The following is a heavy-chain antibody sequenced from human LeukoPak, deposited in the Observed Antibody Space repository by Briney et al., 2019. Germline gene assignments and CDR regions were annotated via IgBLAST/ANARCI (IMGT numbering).Heavy chain of an antibody. D-gene: IGHD3-10*01. Sequence: GGSLRLSCAASGFTFSDYYMSWIRQAPGKGLGWVSYISSSGSTIYYADSVKGRFTISRDNAKNSLYLQMNSLRAEDTAVYYCAREEGYYGSGSHRYYYYGMDVWGQGTTVTVSS. V-gene: IGHV3-11*01. CDR3: AREEGYYGSGSHRYYYYGMDV. CDR2: ISSSGSTI. CDR1: GFTFSDYY. J-gene: IGHJ6*02.